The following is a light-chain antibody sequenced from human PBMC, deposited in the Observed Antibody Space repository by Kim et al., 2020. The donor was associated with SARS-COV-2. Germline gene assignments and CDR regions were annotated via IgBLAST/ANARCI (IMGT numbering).Light chain of an antibody. J-gene: IGKJ1*01. Sequence: SVSPGERVTLSCRASQNIRDNLAWYQQKPGQAPRLLIYDASTRATDIPARFSGSGSGTEFTLTISSLQSEDCALYYCQQYNDWRTFGQGTKVDIK. CDR2: DAS. CDR3: QQYNDWRT. CDR1: QNIRDN. V-gene: IGKV3-15*01.